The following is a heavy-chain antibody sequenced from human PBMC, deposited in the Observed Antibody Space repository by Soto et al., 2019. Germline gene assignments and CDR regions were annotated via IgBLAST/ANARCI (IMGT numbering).Heavy chain of an antibody. J-gene: IGHJ4*02. Sequence: EVQLVESGGGLVQPGRSLRLSCAAYGFTFDDYAMHWVRQGPGKGLEWVSSISWNSGNLGYADSVKGRFTISRDNAKNSLYLQMNSLRGEDTVLYYCAKGASTTVFAFNDYWGQGTLVTVSS. CDR1: GFTFDDYA. CDR3: AKGASTTVFAFNDY. D-gene: IGHD4-17*01. CDR2: ISWNSGNL. V-gene: IGHV3-9*01.